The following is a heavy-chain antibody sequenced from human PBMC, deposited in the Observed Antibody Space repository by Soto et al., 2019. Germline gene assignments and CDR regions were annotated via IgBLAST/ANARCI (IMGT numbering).Heavy chain of an antibody. Sequence: TLSLTCTVSGGSISSGGYYWSWIRQHPGKGLEWIGYIYYSGSTYYNPSLKSRVTISVDTSKNQFALKRSSVTAADTAVYYCARDGAAAGTIGGFDPWGQGTLVTVSS. CDR3: ARDGAAAGTIGGFDP. V-gene: IGHV4-31*03. CDR1: GGSISSGGYY. D-gene: IGHD6-13*01. J-gene: IGHJ5*02. CDR2: IYYSGST.